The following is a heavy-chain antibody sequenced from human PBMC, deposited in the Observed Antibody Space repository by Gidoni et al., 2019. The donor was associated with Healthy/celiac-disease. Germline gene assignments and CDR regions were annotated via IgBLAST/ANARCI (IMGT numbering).Heavy chain of an antibody. D-gene: IGHD1-26*01. CDR1: GFPFGDYG. CDR2: IRSKAYGGTK. J-gene: IGHJ3*02. CDR3: TREELGAFDI. Sequence: EVQLVESGGGLVQPGRSLRLSCTASGFPFGDYGMTWFLQAPVTALEWVGFIRSKAYGGTKEYGASVKGRFTISRDDSRSIAYLQMNSLKTEDTAVYYCTREELGAFDIWGQGTVVTVSS. V-gene: IGHV3-49*03.